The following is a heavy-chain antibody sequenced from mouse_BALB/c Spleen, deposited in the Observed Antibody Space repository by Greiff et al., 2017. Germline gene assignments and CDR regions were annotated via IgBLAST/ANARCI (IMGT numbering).Heavy chain of an antibody. D-gene: IGHD2-14*01. V-gene: IGHV3-8*02. CDR1: GDSITSGY. J-gene: IGHJ1*01. Sequence: DVKLQESGPSLVKPSQTLSLTCSVTGDSITSGYWNWIRKFPGNKLEYMGYISYSGSTYYNPSLKSRISITRDTSKNQYYLQLNSVTTEDTATYYCAKSPYDRPGYFDVWGAGTTVTVSS. CDR3: AKSPYDRPGYFDV. CDR2: ISYSGST.